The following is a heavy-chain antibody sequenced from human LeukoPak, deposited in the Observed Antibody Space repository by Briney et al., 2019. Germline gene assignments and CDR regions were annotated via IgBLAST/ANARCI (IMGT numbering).Heavy chain of an antibody. V-gene: IGHV3-23*01. J-gene: IGHJ4*02. CDR3: ARSSRGLGGYAPWELMPPFDY. CDR1: GFSFSSYA. Sequence: PGGSLRLSCATSGFSFSSYAMSWVRQAPGKGLEWVSAMSSSDDGRYYAASVRGRFTISRDTSRSALYLQMNSLRAEDTAVYYCARSSRGLGGYAPWELMPPFDYWGQGTLVTVSS. D-gene: IGHD4-23*01. CDR2: MSSSDDGR.